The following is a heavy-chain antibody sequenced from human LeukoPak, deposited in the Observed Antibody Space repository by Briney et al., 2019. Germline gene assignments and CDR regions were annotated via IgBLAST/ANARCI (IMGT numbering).Heavy chain of an antibody. J-gene: IGHJ4*02. CDR3: ARGPRRGRYCHF. D-gene: IGHD3-16*01. CDR1: GGSFSGYY. CDR2: INHSGST. V-gene: IGHV4-34*01. Sequence: PSETLSLTCAVYGGSFSGYYWSWIRQPPGKGLEWIWEINHSGSTNYNPSLKSRVTLSVDTSKNQFSLKLSYVTAADTAVYNCARGPRRGRYCHFWGQGTLVTVSS.